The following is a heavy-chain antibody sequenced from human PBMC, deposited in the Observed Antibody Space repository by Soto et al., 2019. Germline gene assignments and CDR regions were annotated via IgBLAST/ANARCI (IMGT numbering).Heavy chain of an antibody. D-gene: IGHD2-2*01. Sequence: ASVKVSCKVSGYTLTELSMHWVRQAPGKGLEWMGGFDPEDGETIYAQKFQGRVTMTEDTSTDTAYMELSSLRSEDTAIYYRAKDSHWAIISPTHDYWGHGTLVTVSS. CDR2: FDPEDGET. CDR1: GYTLTELS. CDR3: AKDSHWAIISPTHDY. J-gene: IGHJ4*01. V-gene: IGHV1-24*01.